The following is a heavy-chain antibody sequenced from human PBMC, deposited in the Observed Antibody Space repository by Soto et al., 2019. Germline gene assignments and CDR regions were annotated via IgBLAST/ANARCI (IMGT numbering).Heavy chain of an antibody. D-gene: IGHD3-3*01. Sequence: GSLRLSCAACGFIFSNYAMTCVRQAHWKGLDWVSTINGNVISTYYADSERGRFAISRDDSQNTLYLQMNSLGAEATAIYYCASMHYDFWSGYSGYPGLDAFAIWGQGTTVTVSS. CDR1: GFIFSNYA. V-gene: IGHV3-23*01. CDR3: ASMHYDFWSGYSGYPGLDAFAI. CDR2: INGNVIST. J-gene: IGHJ3*02.